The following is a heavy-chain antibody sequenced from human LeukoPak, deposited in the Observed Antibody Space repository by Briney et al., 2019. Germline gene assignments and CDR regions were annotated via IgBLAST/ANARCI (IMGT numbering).Heavy chain of an antibody. CDR3: AKPWFGELYYFDY. D-gene: IGHD3-10*01. J-gene: IGHJ4*02. CDR2: ISGSGGST. Sequence: GGSLRLSCAASGFTFSSYAMSWVRQAPGKGLEWVSAISGSGGSTYYADSVKGRLTISRDNSKNTLYLQMNSLRAEDTAVYYCAKPWFGELYYFDYWGQGTLVTVSS. V-gene: IGHV3-23*01. CDR1: GFTFSSYA.